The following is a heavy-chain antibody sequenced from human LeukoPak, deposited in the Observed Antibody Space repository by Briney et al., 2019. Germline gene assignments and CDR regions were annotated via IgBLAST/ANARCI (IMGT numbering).Heavy chain of an antibody. D-gene: IGHD3-10*01. V-gene: IGHV3-30*04. Sequence: GGSLRLSCAASGFTFSSYAMHWVRQAPGKGLDWVALISNDAKKRYYADSVKGRFTISRENSKNTLYLQMNSLRAEDTAVYYCARDAFSGSLDYWGQGTLVTVSS. J-gene: IGHJ4*02. CDR1: GFTFSSYA. CDR3: ARDAFSGSLDY. CDR2: ISNDAKKR.